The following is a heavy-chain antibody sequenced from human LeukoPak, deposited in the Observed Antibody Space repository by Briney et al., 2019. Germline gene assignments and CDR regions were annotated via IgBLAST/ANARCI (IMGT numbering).Heavy chain of an antibody. J-gene: IGHJ4*02. CDR2: INHSGST. CDR3: ARGTRRYYDFWSGYYTHYFDY. D-gene: IGHD3-3*01. CDR1: GGSISSGGYY. V-gene: IGHV4-39*07. Sequence: SETLSLTCTVSGGSISSGGYYWSWIRQPPGKGLEWIGEINHSGSTNYNPSLKSRVTISVDTSKNQFSLKLSSVTAADTAVYYCARGTRRYYDFWSGYYTHYFDYWGQGTLVTVSS.